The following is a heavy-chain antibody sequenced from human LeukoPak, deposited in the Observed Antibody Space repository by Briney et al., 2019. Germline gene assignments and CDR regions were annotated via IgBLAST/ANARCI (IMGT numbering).Heavy chain of an antibody. J-gene: IGHJ3*02. V-gene: IGHV3-66*01. Sequence: GGSLRLSCAASGFTVSSNYMSWVRQAPGKGLEWVSVIYSGGSTYYADSVKGRFTISRDNAKNSLYLQMNSLRAEDTAVYYCARDDTHYGSSGSFYDAFDIWGQGTMVTVSS. CDR2: IYSGGST. CDR1: GFTVSSNY. D-gene: IGHD3-22*01. CDR3: ARDDTHYGSSGSFYDAFDI.